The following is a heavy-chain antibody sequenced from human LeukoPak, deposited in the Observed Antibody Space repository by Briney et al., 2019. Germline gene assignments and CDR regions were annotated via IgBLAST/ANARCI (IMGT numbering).Heavy chain of an antibody. J-gene: IGHJ4*02. CDR1: GFTFSDYH. D-gene: IGHD1-26*01. V-gene: IGHV3-11*04. CDR2: ISSSGSTI. Sequence: GGSLRLSCAASGFTFSDYHMSWIRQAPGKGLEWVSYISSSGSTIYYADSVKGRFTVSRDNAKNSLYLQMNSLRAEDTAVYYCARVGSYSIYFDYWGQGTLVTVSS. CDR3: ARVGSYSIYFDY.